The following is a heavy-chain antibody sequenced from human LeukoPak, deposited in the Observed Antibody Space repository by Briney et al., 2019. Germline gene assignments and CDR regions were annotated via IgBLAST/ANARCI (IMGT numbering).Heavy chain of an antibody. CDR1: GFTFSSYG. V-gene: IGHV3-33*08. J-gene: IGHJ4*02. D-gene: IGHD2-15*01. CDR2: LWYGGSNK. CDR3: ARDPEDGGGFDY. Sequence: GGSLRLSCAASGFTFSSYGMHWVRQAPGKGLEWVAVLWYGGSNKYYADSVKGRFTISRDNSKNTLYLQMNSLRAEDTAVYYCARDPEDGGGFDYWGQGTLVTVSS.